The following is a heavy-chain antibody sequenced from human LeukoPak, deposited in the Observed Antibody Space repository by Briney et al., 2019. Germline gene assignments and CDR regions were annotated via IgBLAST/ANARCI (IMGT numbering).Heavy chain of an antibody. Sequence: GGSLRLSCAASGFTFSSYGMSWVRQAPGKGLEWVSAISSSSSTIYYADSVKGRFTISRDNAKNSLYLQMNSLRAEDTTVYYCARDKEPYGSGSSFDYWGQGTLVTVSS. CDR2: ISSSSSTI. CDR3: ARDKEPYGSGSSFDY. D-gene: IGHD3-10*01. CDR1: GFTFSSYG. V-gene: IGHV3-48*01. J-gene: IGHJ4*02.